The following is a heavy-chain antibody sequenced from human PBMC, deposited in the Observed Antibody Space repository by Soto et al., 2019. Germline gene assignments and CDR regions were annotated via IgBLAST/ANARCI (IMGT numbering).Heavy chain of an antibody. J-gene: IGHJ3*02. D-gene: IGHD3-3*01. CDR1: GFTFSSYA. Sequence: GSLRLSCSASGFTFSSYAMSWVRQAPGKGLEWVSAISGSGGSTYYADSVKGRFTISRDNSKNTLYLQMNSLRAEDTAVYYCAKGYGPITIFGVVSGAFDIWGQGTMVTVSS. V-gene: IGHV3-23*01. CDR2: ISGSGGST. CDR3: AKGYGPITIFGVVSGAFDI.